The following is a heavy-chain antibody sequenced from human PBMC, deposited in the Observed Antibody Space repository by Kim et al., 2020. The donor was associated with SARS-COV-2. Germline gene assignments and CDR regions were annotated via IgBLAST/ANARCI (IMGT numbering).Heavy chain of an antibody. CDR1: GYTFTSYY. Sequence: ASVKVSCKASGYTFTSYYMHWVRQAPGQGLEWMGIINPSGGSTSYAQKFQGRVTMTRDTYTSTVYMELSSLRSEDTAVYYCARDATIAAAGSYYYYGMDVWGQGTTVTVSS. CDR3: ARDATIAAAGSYYYYGMDV. J-gene: IGHJ6*02. CDR2: INPSGGST. D-gene: IGHD6-13*01. V-gene: IGHV1-46*01.